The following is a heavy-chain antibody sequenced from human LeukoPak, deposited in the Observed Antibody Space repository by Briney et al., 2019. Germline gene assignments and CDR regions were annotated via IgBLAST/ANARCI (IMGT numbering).Heavy chain of an antibody. CDR3: ARLRRIAAAGNNWFDS. CDR2: IYYSGST. Sequence: SETLSLTCTVSGGSISSYYWSWIRQPPGKGLEWIGYIYYSGSTNYNPSLKSRVTISVDTSKNQFSLKLSSVTAADTAVYYCARLRRIAAAGNNWFDSWGQGTLVTVSS. J-gene: IGHJ5*01. V-gene: IGHV4-59*08. CDR1: GGSISSYY. D-gene: IGHD6-13*01.